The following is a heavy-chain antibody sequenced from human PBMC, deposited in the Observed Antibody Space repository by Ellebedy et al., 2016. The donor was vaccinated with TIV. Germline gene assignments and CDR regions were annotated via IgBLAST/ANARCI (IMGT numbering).Heavy chain of an antibody. Sequence: SETLSLXXAVYGDSFVDYYWSWIRQSQGKRLEWIGEINHSGSTDYNPSLKSRVTISVDTSKNQFSLKLSSVTAADTAVYYCARVRWSMVRAPGAFEIWGQGTMVTVSS. V-gene: IGHV4-34*01. D-gene: IGHD3-10*01. CDR1: GDSFVDYY. J-gene: IGHJ3*02. CDR2: INHSGST. CDR3: ARVRWSMVRAPGAFEI.